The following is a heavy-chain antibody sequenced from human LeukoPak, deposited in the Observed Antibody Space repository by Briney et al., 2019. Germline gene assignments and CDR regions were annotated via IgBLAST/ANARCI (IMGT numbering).Heavy chain of an antibody. CDR3: AREGRYYYGSGSYAGAFDI. D-gene: IGHD3-10*01. J-gene: IGHJ3*02. V-gene: IGHV1-18*04. CDR2: ISAYNGNT. Sequence: ASVTVSCKGSGYTFTSYGISWVRQAPGQGLEWMGWISAYNGNTNYAQKLQGRVTMTTYTSTSTAYMELRSLRSDDTAVYYCAREGRYYYGSGSYAGAFDIWGQGTMVTVSS. CDR1: GYTFTSYG.